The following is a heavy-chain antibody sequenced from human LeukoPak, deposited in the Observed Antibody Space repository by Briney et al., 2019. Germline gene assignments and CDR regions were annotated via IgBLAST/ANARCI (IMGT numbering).Heavy chain of an antibody. CDR2: INPNSGGT. Sequence: ASVTVSCKASGYSFTDYYMHWVRQAPGQGLEWMGWINPNSGGTNYAQKFQGRVTMTRDTSISAAHMELSSLKSDDTAVYYCARDAVGSSWARNWFDPWGQGTLVTVSS. D-gene: IGHD6-13*01. CDR3: ARDAVGSSWARNWFDP. CDR1: GYSFTDYY. V-gene: IGHV1-2*02. J-gene: IGHJ5*02.